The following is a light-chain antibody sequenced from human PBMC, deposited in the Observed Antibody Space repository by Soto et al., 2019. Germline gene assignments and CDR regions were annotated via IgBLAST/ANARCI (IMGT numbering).Light chain of an antibody. J-gene: IGLJ2*01. Sequence: QSVLTQPPSVSGAPGQRVTISCTGSSSNIGAGYDVHWYQQLPGTAPKLLIYGNSNRPSGVPDRFSGSKSGTSASLAITGLQAEDEADYYCQCYDSSLRVVFGGGTKVTVL. CDR1: SSNIGAGYD. V-gene: IGLV1-40*01. CDR3: QCYDSSLRVV. CDR2: GNS.